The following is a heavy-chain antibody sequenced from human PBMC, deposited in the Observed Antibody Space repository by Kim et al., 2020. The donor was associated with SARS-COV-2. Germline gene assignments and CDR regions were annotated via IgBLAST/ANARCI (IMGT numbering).Heavy chain of an antibody. CDR1: GYTFSSNG. V-gene: IGHV1-18*01. CDR3: ARRTVTTYSDAFDI. CDR2: ISVYNGKT. Sequence: ASVKVSCKASGYTFSSNGISWVRQAPGQGLEWMGWISVYNGKTNYAQKFQGRATMTTDTSTSTAYMEVRGLRSDDTAVYYCARRTVTTYSDAFDIWGQGTMVTVSS. D-gene: IGHD4-17*01. J-gene: IGHJ3*02.